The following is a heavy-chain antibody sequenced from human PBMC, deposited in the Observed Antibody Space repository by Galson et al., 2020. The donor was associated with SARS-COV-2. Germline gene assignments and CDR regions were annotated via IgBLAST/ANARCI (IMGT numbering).Heavy chain of an antibody. CDR2: IYYSGST. V-gene: IGHV4-59*01. CDR3: AREKSSGSYYNGWFDP. J-gene: IGHJ5*02. Sequence: SETLSLTCTVPGGSISSYYWSWIRQPPGKGLEWIGYIYYSGSTNYNPSLKSRVTISVDTSKNQFSLKLSSVTAADTAVYYCAREKSSGSYYNGWFDPWGQGTLVTVSS. CDR1: GGSISSYY. D-gene: IGHD3-10*01.